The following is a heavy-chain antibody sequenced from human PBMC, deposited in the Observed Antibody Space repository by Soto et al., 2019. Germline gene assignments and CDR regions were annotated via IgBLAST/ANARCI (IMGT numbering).Heavy chain of an antibody. Sequence: SDTLSLTCVVAGGSLCSYYWSWIRQPPGKGLEWIGYIYYSGSTNYNPSLKSRVTISVDTSKNQFSLKLSSVTAADTAVYYCARSDGRYWGQGTLVTVS. CDR1: GGSLCSYY. V-gene: IGHV4-59*07. CDR2: IYYSGST. J-gene: IGHJ4*02. CDR3: ARSDGRY.